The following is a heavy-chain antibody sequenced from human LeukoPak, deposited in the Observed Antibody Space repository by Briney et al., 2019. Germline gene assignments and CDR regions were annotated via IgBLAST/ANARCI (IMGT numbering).Heavy chain of an antibody. D-gene: IGHD4-17*01. CDR3: ARDSYGDYEGWFDP. J-gene: IGHJ5*02. V-gene: IGHV4-59*01. CDR2: IYYSGST. Sequence: PSETLSLTCTVSGGSISSYYWSWIRQPPGKGLGWIGYIYYSGSTNYNPSLKSRVTISVDTSKNQFSLKLSSVTAADTAVYYCARDSYGDYEGWFDPWGQGTLVTVSS. CDR1: GGSISSYY.